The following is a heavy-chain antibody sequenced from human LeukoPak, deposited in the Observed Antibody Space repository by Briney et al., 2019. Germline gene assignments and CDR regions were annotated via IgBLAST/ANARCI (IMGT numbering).Heavy chain of an antibody. CDR3: ARDNDFDY. V-gene: IGHV1-2*02. CDR2: INPNSGGT. J-gene: IGHJ4*02. CDR1: GYTFTGYY. D-gene: IGHD2-8*01. Sequence: ASVKVSCKASGYTFTGYYMHWVRQAPGQGLEWMGWINPNSGGTNYAQKFQGRVTMTRDMSTSTVHMELSSLRSEDTAVYYCARDNDFDYWGQGTLVTVSS.